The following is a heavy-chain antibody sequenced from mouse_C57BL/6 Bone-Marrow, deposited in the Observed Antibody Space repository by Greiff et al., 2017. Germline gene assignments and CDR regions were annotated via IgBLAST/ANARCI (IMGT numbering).Heavy chain of an antibody. J-gene: IGHJ1*03. V-gene: IGHV1-22*01. CDR3: ARRRGYWYFDV. Sequence: VQLKESGPELVKPGASVKMSCKASGYTFTDYNMHWVKQSHGKSLEWIGYINPNNGGTSNNQKFKGKATLTVNKYSSTAYMELRSLTSEDSAVYYCARRRGYWYFDVWGTGTTVTVSS. CDR1: GYTFTDYN. CDR2: INPNNGGT.